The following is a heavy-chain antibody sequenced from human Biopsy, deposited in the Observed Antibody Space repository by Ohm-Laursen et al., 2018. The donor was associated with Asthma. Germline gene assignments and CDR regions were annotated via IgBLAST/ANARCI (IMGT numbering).Heavy chain of an antibody. Sequence: SVKVSCKSLGGTFNTYVIGWVRQAPGQGLEWMGGINFVFGNTTYPQKFQDRVTIIADDSTSTVYMELSSLRSEDTAVYYCARKAGSCISRTCYSLDFWGQGTLVTVSS. V-gene: IGHV1-69*13. D-gene: IGHD2-2*01. J-gene: IGHJ4*02. CDR1: GGTFNTYV. CDR2: INFVFGNT. CDR3: ARKAGSCISRTCYSLDF.